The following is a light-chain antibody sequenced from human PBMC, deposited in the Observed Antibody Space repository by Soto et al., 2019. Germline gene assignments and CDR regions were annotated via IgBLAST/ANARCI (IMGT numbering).Light chain of an antibody. V-gene: IGKV1-5*03. CDR1: ESIGSW. CDR2: KAS. Sequence: DIQMTQSPSTLSASVGDRVTITCRASESIGSWLAWYQQTPGKAPKLLIYKASNVDSGVPSRFSGNESGTQFSLTLSSLQPDDFEMYYCQQCNGHPWTFGQGTQVKIK. J-gene: IGKJ1*01. CDR3: QQCNGHPWT.